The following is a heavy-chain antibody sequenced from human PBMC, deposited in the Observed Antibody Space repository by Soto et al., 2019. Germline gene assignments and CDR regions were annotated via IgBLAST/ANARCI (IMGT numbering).Heavy chain of an antibody. CDR3: ARCIQGDYYYGMDV. CDR1: GYTFYSHS. Sequence: QAQLVQSGAEVKKPGASVKVSCKASGYTFYSHSISWVRQAPGQGLEWMGRINGDYGNTQYAQKFRGRVTMTTDTHTTTVYMERTNLRSDDPAVYYCARCIQGDYYYGMDVWGQGTTVTVSS. J-gene: IGHJ6*02. V-gene: IGHV1-18*01. CDR2: INGDYGNT. D-gene: IGHD5-18*01.